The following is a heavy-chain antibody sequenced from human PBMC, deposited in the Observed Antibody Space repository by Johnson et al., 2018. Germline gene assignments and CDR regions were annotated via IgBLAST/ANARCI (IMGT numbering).Heavy chain of an antibody. Sequence: QVQLVQSGGAVVQPGRSLRLSCAASGFTFSSFGMHWVRQAPGRGLEWVAVISHDGSHQYYGDSVKGRFTISRDTSRNTLDLQMRSRRAEDPAVYYCAKDLDGFSSGWYPSNRYYYYGMDVWGQGTTVTVSS. V-gene: IGHV3-30*18. CDR3: AKDLDGFSSGWYPSNRYYYYGMDV. D-gene: IGHD6-19*01. CDR2: ISHDGSHQ. J-gene: IGHJ6*02. CDR1: GFTFSSFG.